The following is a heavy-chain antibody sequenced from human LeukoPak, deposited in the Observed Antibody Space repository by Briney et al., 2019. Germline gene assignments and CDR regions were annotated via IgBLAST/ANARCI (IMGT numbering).Heavy chain of an antibody. Sequence: GGSLRLSCAASELTFSSYGMEWVCQAPGKGREWGAVISYDGSNKYYADSVKGRFTISRDNSQNTLYLQMNSLRAEDTAVDYCAKEAGPYSSGWYEFDYWGQGTLVTVSS. J-gene: IGHJ4*02. D-gene: IGHD6-19*01. V-gene: IGHV3-30*18. CDR1: ELTFSSYG. CDR2: ISYDGSNK. CDR3: AKEAGPYSSGWYEFDY.